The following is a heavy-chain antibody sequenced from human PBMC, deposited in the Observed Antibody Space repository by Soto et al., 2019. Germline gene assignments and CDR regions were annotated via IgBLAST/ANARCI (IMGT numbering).Heavy chain of an antibody. Sequence: SVKVSCKASGGTFSSYAISWVRQAPGQGLEWMGGIIPIFGTANYAQKFQGRVTITADESTSTAYMELSSLRSEDTAVYYCASDRDYGSGSDAFDIWGKGTMVTV. V-gene: IGHV1-69*13. CDR1: GGTFSSYA. D-gene: IGHD3-10*01. CDR2: IIPIFGTA. J-gene: IGHJ3*02. CDR3: ASDRDYGSGSDAFDI.